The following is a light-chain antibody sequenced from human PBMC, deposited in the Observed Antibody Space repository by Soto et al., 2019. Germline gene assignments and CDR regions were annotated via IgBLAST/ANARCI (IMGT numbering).Light chain of an antibody. CDR2: EAS. CDR1: GSDIGSYNL. V-gene: IGLV2-23*02. Sequence: QSALTQPASVSGSPGQSITISCSGTGSDIGSYNLVSWYQQHPGEAPTLMIYEASKRPSGVSTRFSGSKSGNTASLTISGLQPEDEADYYCCSYAGTSAFVVFGGGTKLTVL. J-gene: IGLJ2*01. CDR3: CSYAGTSAFVV.